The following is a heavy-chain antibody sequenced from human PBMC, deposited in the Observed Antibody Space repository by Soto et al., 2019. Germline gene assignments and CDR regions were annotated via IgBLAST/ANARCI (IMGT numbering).Heavy chain of an antibody. D-gene: IGHD2-2*01. J-gene: IGHJ4*02. CDR3: ATDYCSSTSCSGY. CDR1: GGSFSGYY. V-gene: IGHV4-34*01. CDR2: INHSGST. Sequence: SETLSLTCAVYGGSFSGYYWSWIRQPPGKGLEWIGEINHSGSTNYNPSLKSRVTISVDTSKNQFSLKLSSVTAADTAVYYCATDYCSSTSCSGYWGQGTLVTVSS.